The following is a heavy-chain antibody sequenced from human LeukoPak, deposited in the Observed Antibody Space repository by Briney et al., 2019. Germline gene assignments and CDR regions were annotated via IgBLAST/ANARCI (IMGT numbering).Heavy chain of an antibody. CDR2: IDYSGGT. CDR1: GDSISSHY. J-gene: IGHJ4*02. CDR3: ARGHYYDTSGDY. D-gene: IGHD3-22*01. Sequence: SETLSLTCAVSGDSISSHYWSWIRQPPGKGLEWIGYIDYSGGTNYNPSLKSRVTISVDTSKNQFSLTLSSVTAADTAVYYCARGHYYDTSGDYWGQGTLVTLSS. V-gene: IGHV4-59*11.